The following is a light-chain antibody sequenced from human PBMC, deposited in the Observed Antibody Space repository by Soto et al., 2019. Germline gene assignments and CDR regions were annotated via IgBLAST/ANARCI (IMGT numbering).Light chain of an antibody. Sequence: DIQMTQSPSTLSGSVGDRVTITCWASQTISSWLAWYQQKPGKAPKLLIYKASTLKSGVPSRFSGSGSGTEFTLTISSLQPDDFATYYCQQYNSYPWTFGQGTKVDIK. V-gene: IGKV1-5*03. CDR1: QTISSW. CDR2: KAS. CDR3: QQYNSYPWT. J-gene: IGKJ1*01.